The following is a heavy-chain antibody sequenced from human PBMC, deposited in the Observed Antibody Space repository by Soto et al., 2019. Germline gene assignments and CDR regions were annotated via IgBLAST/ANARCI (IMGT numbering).Heavy chain of an antibody. D-gene: IGHD6-6*01. CDR1: GYTFTSYG. V-gene: IGHV1-18*04. Sequence: QVQLVQSGDEMKKPGDSVKVSCKASGYTFTSYGFTWVRQAPGQGLEWMGWISAYNGNTNYAQKLQGRVTMTTDTSTSTAYMELRSLRFDDTAVYYCARGGRYSSSSEVSIWGQGTLVTVSS. J-gene: IGHJ4*02. CDR3: ARGGRYSSSSEVSI. CDR2: ISAYNGNT.